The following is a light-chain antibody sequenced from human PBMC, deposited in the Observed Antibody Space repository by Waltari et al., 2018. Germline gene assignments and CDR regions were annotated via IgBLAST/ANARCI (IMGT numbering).Light chain of an antibody. V-gene: IGKV1-39*01. CDR2: AAS. J-gene: IGKJ1*01. CDR3: QQSFSSPWT. CDR1: QNIRTH. Sequence: DIQMTQSPSSLSASVGDTVTVTCRASQNIRTHLNWYQQKPATAPKLLIYAASTLQRGVPSRFSGSASGTDFTLTVSNLQPDDFAIYFCQQSFSSPWTFGQGTRVEIK.